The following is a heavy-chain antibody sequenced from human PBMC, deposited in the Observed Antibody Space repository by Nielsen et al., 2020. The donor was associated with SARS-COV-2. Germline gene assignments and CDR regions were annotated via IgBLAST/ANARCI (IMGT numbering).Heavy chain of an antibody. J-gene: IGHJ6*03. Sequence: GGSLRLSCAASGFTFSSYSMNWVRQAPGKGLEWVSSISSSSSYIYYADSVKGRFTISRDNAKNSLYLQMNSLRAEDTAVYYCARDAHSSGWYLTSIYYYYMDVWGKGTTVTVSS. CDR3: ARDAHSSGWYLTSIYYYYMDV. V-gene: IGHV3-21*01. D-gene: IGHD6-19*01. CDR1: GFTFSSYS. CDR2: ISSSSSYI.